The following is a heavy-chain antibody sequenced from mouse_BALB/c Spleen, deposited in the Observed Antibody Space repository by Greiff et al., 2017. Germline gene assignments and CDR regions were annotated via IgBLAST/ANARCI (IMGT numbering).Heavy chain of an antibody. D-gene: IGHD2-1*01. CDR2: ISYSGST. CDR1: GYSITSDYA. Sequence: VQLQQSGPGLVKPSQSLSLTCTVTGYSITSDYAWNWIRQFPGNKLEWMGYISYSGSTSYNPSLKSRISITRDTSKNQFFLQLNSVTTEDTATYYCASDGNYDWYFDVWGAGTTVTVSS. CDR3: ASDGNYDWYFDV. J-gene: IGHJ1*01. V-gene: IGHV3-2*02.